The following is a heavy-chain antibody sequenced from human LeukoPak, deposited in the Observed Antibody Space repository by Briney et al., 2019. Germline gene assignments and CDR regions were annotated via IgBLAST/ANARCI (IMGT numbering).Heavy chain of an antibody. CDR2: IYYSGST. J-gene: IGHJ6*03. Sequence: SETLSLTCAVSGYSISSSNWWGWIRQPPGKGLEWIGYIYYSGSTNYNPSLKSRVTISVDTSKNQFSLKLSSVTAADTAVYYCAREADYYMDVWGKGTTVTVSS. V-gene: IGHV4-28*03. D-gene: IGHD6-25*01. CDR3: AREADYYMDV. CDR1: GYSISSSNW.